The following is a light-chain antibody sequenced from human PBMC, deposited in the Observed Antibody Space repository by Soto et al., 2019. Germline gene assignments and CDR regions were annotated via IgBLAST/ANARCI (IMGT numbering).Light chain of an antibody. CDR3: QMRSNWCS. V-gene: IGKV3-11*01. CDR1: QRFGNY. CDR2: DAS. J-gene: IGKJ2*03. Sequence: IVVALSPASLSWSQGEGGTLSCRASQRFGNYFAWYQRRPGQSPRLLIYDASSSATGIAARSSGSGSWTDFTITKSSPDPEDFAICYCQMRSNWCSFSQGTK.